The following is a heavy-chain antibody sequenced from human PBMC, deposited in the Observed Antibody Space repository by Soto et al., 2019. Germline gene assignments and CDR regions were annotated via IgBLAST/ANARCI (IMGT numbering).Heavy chain of an antibody. D-gene: IGHD3-10*01. CDR1: GGSISSGGYY. CDR2: IYYSGST. Sequence: SETLSLTCTVSGGSISSGGYYWSWIRRHPGKGLEWIGYIYYSGSTNYNPSLKSRVTISVDTSKNQFSLKLSSVTAADTAVYYCARGKVRGVINYYYYMDVWGKGTTVTVSS. V-gene: IGHV4-61*08. CDR3: ARGKVRGVINYYYYMDV. J-gene: IGHJ6*03.